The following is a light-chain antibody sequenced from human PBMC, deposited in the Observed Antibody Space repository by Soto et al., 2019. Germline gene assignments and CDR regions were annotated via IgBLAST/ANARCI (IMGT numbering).Light chain of an antibody. CDR1: QTLDTY. CDR3: QQSFLAPFS. J-gene: IGKJ4*01. Sequence: DIQMNQSPTSLSASVGDRVTITCRASQTLDTYLNCIQHRPGHGPKLLIFAASKLQTGVPSRFSSSEYRTEFTLTITSLQPENFATYYCQQSFLAPFSFGGGTRVESK. V-gene: IGKV1-39*01. CDR2: AAS.